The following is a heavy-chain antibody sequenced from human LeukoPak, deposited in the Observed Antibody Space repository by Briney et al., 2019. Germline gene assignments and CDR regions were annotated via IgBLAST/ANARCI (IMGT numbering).Heavy chain of an antibody. CDR1: GFSVSSYS. CDR3: ARSRTGNFFDY. CDR2: IRTSSTTV. J-gene: IGHJ4*02. V-gene: IGHV3-48*01. D-gene: IGHD3/OR15-3a*01. Sequence: GGSLRLSCAVSGFSVSSYSMNWVHQAPGKGPEWLSHIRTSSTTVYNADSVMGRFTISRDNAKNSVYLQMNSLRAEDTAVYYCARSRTGNFFDYWGQGTLVTVSS.